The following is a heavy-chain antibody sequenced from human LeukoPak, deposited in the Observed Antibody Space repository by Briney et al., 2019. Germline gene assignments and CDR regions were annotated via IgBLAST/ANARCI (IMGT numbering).Heavy chain of an antibody. CDR1: GGSFSGYY. CDR2: INHSGST. CDR3: ARQQIYVGTGMVDYFDY. V-gene: IGHV4-34*01. J-gene: IGHJ4*02. Sequence: SETLSLTCAVYGGSFSGYYWSWIRQPPGKGLEWIGEINHSGSTNYNPSLKSRVTISVDTSKNQFSLKLSSVTAADTAVYYCARQQIYVGTGMVDYFDYWGQGTLVTVSS. D-gene: IGHD5-18*01.